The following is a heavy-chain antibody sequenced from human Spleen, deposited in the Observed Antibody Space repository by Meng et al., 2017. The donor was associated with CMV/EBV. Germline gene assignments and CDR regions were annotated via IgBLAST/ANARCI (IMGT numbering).Heavy chain of an antibody. J-gene: IGHJ4*02. Sequence: SETLSLTCAVYGGSFSGYYWSWIRQPPGKGLEWIGEINHSGSTNYNPSLKSRVTISVDTSKSQFSLRLRSVTAADTAVYYCARKRYNYGLKGFDYWGQGTLVTVSS. V-gene: IGHV4-34*01. CDR2: INHSGST. D-gene: IGHD5-18*01. CDR1: GGSFSGYY. CDR3: ARKRYNYGLKGFDY.